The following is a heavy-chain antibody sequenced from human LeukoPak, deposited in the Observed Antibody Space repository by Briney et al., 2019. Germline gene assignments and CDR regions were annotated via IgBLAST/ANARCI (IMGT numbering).Heavy chain of an antibody. CDR1: GFTFSSYS. CDR2: ISSSSSYI. CDR3: AKRKGIQLRKPARYYFDY. D-gene: IGHD5-18*01. Sequence: GGSLRLSCAASGFTFSSYSMTWVRQAPGKGLEWVSSISSSSSYIYYADSVKGRFTISRDNAKNSLYLQMNSLRAEDTAVYYCAKRKGIQLRKPARYYFDYWGQGTLVTVSS. J-gene: IGHJ4*02. V-gene: IGHV3-21*01.